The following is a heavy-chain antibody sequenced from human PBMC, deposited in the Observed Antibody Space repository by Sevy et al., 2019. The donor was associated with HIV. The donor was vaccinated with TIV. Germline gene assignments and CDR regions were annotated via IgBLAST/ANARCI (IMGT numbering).Heavy chain of an antibody. Sequence: GGSLRLSCAASGFTFGSYGMHWVRQAPGKVLEWVAVIWFDGSNQYYGDSVKGRFTISRDNSKNTVYLHMNSLRVDDTAVYYCARESGSDWYLDFWGQGTLVTVSS. CDR2: IWFDGSNQ. CDR1: GFTFGSYG. J-gene: IGHJ4*02. CDR3: ARESGSDWYLDF. D-gene: IGHD6-19*01. V-gene: IGHV3-33*01.